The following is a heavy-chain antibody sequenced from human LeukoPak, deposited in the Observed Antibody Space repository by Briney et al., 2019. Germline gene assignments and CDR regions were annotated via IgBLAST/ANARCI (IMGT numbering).Heavy chain of an antibody. CDR3: AGDSYYYDSSGPYYYYYYMDV. Sequence: GGSLRLSCAASGFTFSSYSMNWVRQAPGKGLEWVSYISSSSSTIYYADSVKGRFTISRDNAKNSLCLQMNSLRDEDTAVYYCAGDSYYYDSSGPYYYYYYMDVWGKGTTVTVSS. J-gene: IGHJ6*03. V-gene: IGHV3-48*02. CDR2: ISSSSSTI. CDR1: GFTFSSYS. D-gene: IGHD3-22*01.